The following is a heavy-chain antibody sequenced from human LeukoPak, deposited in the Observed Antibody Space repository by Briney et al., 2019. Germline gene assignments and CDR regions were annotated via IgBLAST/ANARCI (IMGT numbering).Heavy chain of an antibody. V-gene: IGHV3-23*01. CDR1: GFTFSNYA. CDR2: INPDDGGS. CDR3: ARSGVATCHY. Sequence: GGSLRLSCQASGFTFSNYAMSWVRQAPGEGLEWVSSINPDDGGSFFANSVKGRFTISRDDSRSVVYLQMNSLRAEDTAVYYCARSGVATCHYWGQGILVTVSS. D-gene: IGHD2-15*01. J-gene: IGHJ4*02.